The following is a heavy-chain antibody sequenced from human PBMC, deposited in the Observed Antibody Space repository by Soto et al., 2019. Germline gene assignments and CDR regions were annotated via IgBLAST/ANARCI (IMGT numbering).Heavy chain of an antibody. J-gene: IGHJ2*01. CDR1: GFTFDNYT. D-gene: IGHD4-17*01. V-gene: IGHV3-43*01. CDR3: AKEGGIYTEHGAYDWFLDL. Sequence: GGSLRLSCAASGFTFDNYTMHWVRQAPGKGLEWVSPISGNGGNTHYTDSVKGRFTISRDNCKNSLYLQMNSLTTEDTALYYCAKEGGIYTEHGAYDWFLDLWGRGTPVTVSS. CDR2: ISGNGGNT.